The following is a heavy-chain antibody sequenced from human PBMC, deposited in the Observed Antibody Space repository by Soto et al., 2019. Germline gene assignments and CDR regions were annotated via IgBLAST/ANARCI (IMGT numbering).Heavy chain of an antibody. CDR1: GFTFSSYG. D-gene: IGHD6-6*01. CDR3: AKLAAPRPKQRSFDY. CDR2: ISYDGSNK. J-gene: IGHJ4*02. Sequence: GGSLRLSCAASGFTFSSYGMHWVRQAPGKGLEWVAVISYDGSNKYYADSVKGRFTISRDNSKNTLYLQMNSLRAEDTAVYYCAKLAAPRPKQRSFDYWGQGTLVTVSS. V-gene: IGHV3-30*18.